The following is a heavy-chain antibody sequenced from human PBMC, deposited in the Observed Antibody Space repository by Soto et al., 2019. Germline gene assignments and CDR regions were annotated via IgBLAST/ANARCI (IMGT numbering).Heavy chain of an antibody. V-gene: IGHV3-23*01. J-gene: IGHJ4*02. CDR3: ARITVAPNEYLDY. Sequence: GGSLRLSCAVSGFTFSSQAMSWVRQAPGKGLECVSTITGSGVSTYYADSVKGRFTISRDNSKNTLFLKMSSLRAEDTAGYYCARITVAPNEYLDYRGQGARVPVSS. CDR2: ITGSGVST. CDR1: GFTFSSQA. D-gene: IGHD4-17*01.